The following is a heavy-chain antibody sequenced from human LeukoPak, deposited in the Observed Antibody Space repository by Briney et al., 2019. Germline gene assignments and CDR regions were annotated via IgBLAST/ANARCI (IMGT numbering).Heavy chain of an antibody. J-gene: IGHJ4*02. V-gene: IGHV3-48*03. Sequence: GGSLRLSCAASGFTFSSYEMHWVRQAPGKGLEWVSYISSSGSTIYYADSVKGRFTISRDNAKNSLYLQMNSLRAEDTAVYYCARSQGYYDSSGYYIRWGQGTLVTVSS. CDR3: ARSQGYYDSSGYYIR. D-gene: IGHD3-22*01. CDR1: GFTFSSYE. CDR2: ISSSGSTI.